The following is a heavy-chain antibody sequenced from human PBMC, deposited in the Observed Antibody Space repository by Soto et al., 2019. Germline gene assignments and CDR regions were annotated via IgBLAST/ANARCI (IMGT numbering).Heavy chain of an antibody. V-gene: IGHV1-69*13. CDR2: IIPIFGTA. J-gene: IGHJ6*02. CDR1: GGTFSSYA. Sequence: ASVKVSCKASGGTFSSYAISWVRQAPGQGPEWMGGIIPIFGTANYAQKFQGRVTITADESTSTAYMELSSLRSEDTAVYYCARGTYYDILASSGMDVWGQGTTVTVSS. CDR3: ARGTYYDILASSGMDV. D-gene: IGHD3-9*01.